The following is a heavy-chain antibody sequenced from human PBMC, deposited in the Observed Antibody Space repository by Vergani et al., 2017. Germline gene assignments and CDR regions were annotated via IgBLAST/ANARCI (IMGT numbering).Heavy chain of an antibody. V-gene: IGHV3-48*01. J-gene: IGHJ4*02. CDR1: GFTFSSYS. CDR3: AKGIPVLLWFGDVDY. Sequence: EVQLVESGGGLVQPGGSLRLSCAASGFTFSSYSMNWVRQAPGKGLEWVSYISSSSNTIYYADSVKGRFTISRDNAKNSLYLQMNSLRAEDTAGYYCAKGIPVLLWFGDVDYWGQGTLVTVSS. CDR2: ISSSSNTI. D-gene: IGHD3-10*01.